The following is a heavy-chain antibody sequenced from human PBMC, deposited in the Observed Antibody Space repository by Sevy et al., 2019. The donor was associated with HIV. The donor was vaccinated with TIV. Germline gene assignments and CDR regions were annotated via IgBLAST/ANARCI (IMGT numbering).Heavy chain of an antibody. CDR2: TYYRSKLYN. CDR3: ARDTKLGMGYYYYYMDV. V-gene: IGHV6-1*01. CDR1: GDSVSSNSAA. Sequence: KQSQTLSLTCAISGDSVSSNSAAWNWIRQSPSRGLEWLGRTYYRSKLYNDYAVSVKSRITINPDTSKNQFSLQLNSVTPEDTAVYYCARDTKLGMGYYYYYMDVWGKGTTVTVSS. D-gene: IGHD7-27*01. J-gene: IGHJ6*03.